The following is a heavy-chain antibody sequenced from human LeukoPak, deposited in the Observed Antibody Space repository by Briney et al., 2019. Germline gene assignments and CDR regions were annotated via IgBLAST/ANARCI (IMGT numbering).Heavy chain of an antibody. V-gene: IGHV4-59*01. CDR3: ARGGRSRLSPGWFDP. CDR2: IYYSGST. Sequence: SETLSLTCTVSGGSTSSYYWSWIRQPPGKGLEWIGYIYYSGSTNYNPSLKSRVTISVDTSKNQFSLKLSSVTAADTAVYYCARGGRSRLSPGWFDPWGQGTLVTVSS. D-gene: IGHD3-16*01. CDR1: GGSTSSYY. J-gene: IGHJ5*02.